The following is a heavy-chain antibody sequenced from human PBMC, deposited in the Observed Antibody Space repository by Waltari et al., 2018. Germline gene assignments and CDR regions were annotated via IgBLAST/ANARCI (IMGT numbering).Heavy chain of an antibody. V-gene: IGHV4-30-4*08. CDR2: IYYSGST. J-gene: IGHJ6*02. CDR1: GGSISSGDYY. D-gene: IGHD3-10*01. Sequence: QVQLQESGPGLVKPSQTLSLTCTVSGGSISSGDYYWSWIRQPPGKGLEWIGYIYYSGSTYYNPSLKSRVTISVDTSKNQFSLKLSSVTAADTAVYYCSRAMDRYYYYYGMDVWGQGTTVTVSS. CDR3: SRAMDRYYYYYGMDV.